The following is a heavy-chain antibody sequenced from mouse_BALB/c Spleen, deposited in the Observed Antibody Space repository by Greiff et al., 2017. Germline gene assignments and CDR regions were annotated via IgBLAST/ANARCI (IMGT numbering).Heavy chain of an antibody. CDR2: IWAGGST. D-gene: IGHD1-1*01. V-gene: IGHV2-9*02. CDR1: GFSLTSYG. CDR3: ARDRRSITTVVATGFDY. J-gene: IGHJ2*01. Sequence: QVQLKESGPGLVAPSQSLSITCTVSGFSLTSYGVHWVRQPPGKGLEWLGVIWAGGSTNYNSALMSRLSISKDNSKSQVFLKMNSLQTDDTAMYYCARDRRSITTVVATGFDYWGQGTTLTVSS.